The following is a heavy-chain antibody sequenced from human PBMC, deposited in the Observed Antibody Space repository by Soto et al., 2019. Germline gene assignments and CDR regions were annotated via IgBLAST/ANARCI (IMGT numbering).Heavy chain of an antibody. V-gene: IGHV3-30-3*01. D-gene: IGHD6-13*01. J-gene: IGHJ6*02. CDR3: ARDRGIARFYYYYGMDV. Sequence: GGSLRLSCAASGFTFSSYAMHWVRQAPGKGLEWVAVISYDGSNKYYADSVKGRFTISRDNSKNTLYLQMNSLRAEDTAVYYFARDRGIARFYYYYGMDVWGQGTTVTVSS. CDR1: GFTFSSYA. CDR2: ISYDGSNK.